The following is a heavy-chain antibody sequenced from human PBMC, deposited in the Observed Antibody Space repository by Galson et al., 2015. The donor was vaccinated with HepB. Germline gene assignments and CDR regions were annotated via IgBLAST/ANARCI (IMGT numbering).Heavy chain of an antibody. V-gene: IGHV3-33*01. Sequence: APGKGLEWVAVIWYDGINKEYANSVKGRFTISRDKSKNTLHLQMNSLRAEDTAVYYCARDWGVPAAARFDYWGQGTLVTVSS. CDR3: ARDWGVPAAARFDY. CDR2: IWYDGINK. J-gene: IGHJ4*02. D-gene: IGHD2-2*01.